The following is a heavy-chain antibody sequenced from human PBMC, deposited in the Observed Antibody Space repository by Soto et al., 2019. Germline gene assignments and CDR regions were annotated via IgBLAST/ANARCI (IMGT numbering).Heavy chain of an antibody. V-gene: IGHV3-23*01. CDR3: AKDFRWLVEGTFDY. J-gene: IGHJ4*02. Sequence: EVQLLESGGGLVQPGGSLRHSCAASGFTFSSYAMSWVRQAPGKGLEWVSAISGSGGSTYYADSVKGRFTISRDNSKNTLCLQMNSLRAEDTAVYYCAKDFRWLVEGTFDYWGQGTLVTVSS. CDR2: ISGSGGST. D-gene: IGHD6-19*01. CDR1: GFTFSSYA.